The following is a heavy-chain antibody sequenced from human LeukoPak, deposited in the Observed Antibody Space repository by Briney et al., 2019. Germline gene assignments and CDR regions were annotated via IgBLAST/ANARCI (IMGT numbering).Heavy chain of an antibody. CDR1: GSTFSSYA. Sequence: PGGSLRLSCAASGSTFSSYAMHWVRQAPGKGLEWVAVISYDGSNKYYADSVKGRFTISRDNSKNTLYLQMNSLRAEDTAVYYCARDRHQGAFDMWGQGTMVIVSS. D-gene: IGHD2-2*01. V-gene: IGHV3-30*14. CDR3: ARDRHQGAFDM. CDR2: ISYDGSNK. J-gene: IGHJ3*02.